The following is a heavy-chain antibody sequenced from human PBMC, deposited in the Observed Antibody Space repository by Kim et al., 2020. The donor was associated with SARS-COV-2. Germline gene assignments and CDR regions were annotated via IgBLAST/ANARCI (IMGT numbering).Heavy chain of an antibody. D-gene: IGHD5-18*01. Sequence: SQTLSLTCAISGDSVSSNNAAWNWIRQSPSRGLEWLGRTYYRSKWNYNYAVSVKSRITINPDTSKNQFSLQLNSVTPEDTAVYYCAGYGVRDTAFDYWGPGTPVTVSS. CDR3: AGYGVRDTAFDY. J-gene: IGHJ4*02. CDR2: TYYRSKWNY. V-gene: IGHV6-1*01. CDR1: GDSVSSNNAA.